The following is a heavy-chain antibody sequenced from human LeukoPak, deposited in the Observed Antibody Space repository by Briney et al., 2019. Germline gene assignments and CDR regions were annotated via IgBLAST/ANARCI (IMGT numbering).Heavy chain of an antibody. CDR1: GFTFSSYG. D-gene: IGHD3-10*01. CDR2: ISGSGGST. Sequence: GGSLRLSCAASGFTFSSYGMSWVRQAPGKGLEWVSAISGSGGSTYYADSVKGRFTISRDNSKNTLYLQMNSLRAEDTAVYYCAKDHGRDYYGSGLDYWGQGTLVTVSS. CDR3: AKDHGRDYYGSGLDY. J-gene: IGHJ4*02. V-gene: IGHV3-23*01.